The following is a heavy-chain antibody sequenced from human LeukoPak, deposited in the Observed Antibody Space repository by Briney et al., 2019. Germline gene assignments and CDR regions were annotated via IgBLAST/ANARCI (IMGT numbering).Heavy chain of an antibody. CDR2: IYYSGST. CDR1: GGSISSGGYY. J-gene: IGHJ5*02. Sequence: PSETLSLTCTVSGGSISSGGYYWSWIRQHPGKGLEXXGXIYYSGSTYYNPSLKSRVAISVDTSKNQFSLKLSSVTAADTAVYYCAREGAAASFNWFDPWGQGTLVTVSS. CDR3: AREGAAASFNWFDP. V-gene: IGHV4-31*03. D-gene: IGHD6-13*01.